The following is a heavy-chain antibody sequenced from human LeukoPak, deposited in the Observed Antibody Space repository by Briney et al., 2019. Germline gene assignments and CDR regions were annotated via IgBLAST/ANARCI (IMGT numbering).Heavy chain of an antibody. CDR1: GFTFSTYY. Sequence: GGSLRLSCAASGFTFSTYYMSWVRQAPGTGLEWVANIKQDGSEKYYVDSVKGRFTISRDNAKNSLYLQMNSLRAEDTAVYYCARARYYYYMDVWGKGTTVTISS. CDR3: ARARYYYYMDV. CDR2: IKQDGSEK. J-gene: IGHJ6*03. V-gene: IGHV3-7*01.